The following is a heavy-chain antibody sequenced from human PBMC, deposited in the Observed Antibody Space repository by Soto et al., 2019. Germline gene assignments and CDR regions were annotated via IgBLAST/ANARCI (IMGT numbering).Heavy chain of an antibody. J-gene: IGHJ4*02. CDR3: ARGSSTYDYDSSTKGRGYFDY. Sequence: ASVKVSCKASGYTFTSYYMHWVRQAPGQGLEWMGIINPSGGSTSYAQKFQGRVTMTRDTSTSTVYMELSSLRSEDTAVYYCARGSSTYDYDSSTKGRGYFDYWGQGTLVTVAS. D-gene: IGHD3-22*01. V-gene: IGHV1-46*01. CDR1: GYTFTSYY. CDR2: INPSGGST.